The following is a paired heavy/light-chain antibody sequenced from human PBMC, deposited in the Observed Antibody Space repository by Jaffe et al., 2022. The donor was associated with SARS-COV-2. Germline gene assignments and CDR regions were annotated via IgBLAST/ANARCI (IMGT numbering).Light chain of an antibody. Sequence: EVVMTQYPATLSVSPGERATLYCRASQSVSSSVSSNLAWYQQKPGQAPRLLIHGAATRATGIPARFSGTGSETDFTLTISSLQSEDFAVYYCQQYNNWPLTFGGGTKVEIK. J-gene: IGKJ4*01. CDR2: GAA. CDR1: QSVSSSVSSN. CDR3: QQYNNWPLT. V-gene: IGKV3-15*01.
Heavy chain of an antibody. D-gene: IGHD4-4*01. CDR2: IKQDGSEK. CDR3: AKTVYSHGTPFDY. CDR1: GFTFSSFW. V-gene: IGHV3-7*03. J-gene: IGHJ4*02. Sequence: EEQLVESGGGLVQPGGSLRLSCAASGFTFSSFWMSWVRQAPGKGLEWVANIKQDGSEKYYVDSVRGRFTISRDNSKNSLYLQMNSLRDEDTAVYYCAKTVYSHGTPFDYWGQGALVTVSS.